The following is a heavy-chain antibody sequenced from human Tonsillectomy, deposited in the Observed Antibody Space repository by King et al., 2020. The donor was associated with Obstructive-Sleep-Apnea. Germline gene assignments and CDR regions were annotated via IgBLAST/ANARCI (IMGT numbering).Heavy chain of an antibody. J-gene: IGHJ4*02. CDR2: IYYSGSP. D-gene: IGHD1-26*01. V-gene: IGHV4-59*08. Sequence: VQLQESGPGLVKPSETLSLTCTVSGGSISNYYWSWIRQPPGKGLEWIGYIYYSGSPHSNPSLKSRVTISVETSKNQFSLKLSSVTAADPAVFYCARHRSGSYYIFDYWGQGTLVTVSS. CDR1: GGSISNYY. CDR3: ARHRSGSYYIFDY.